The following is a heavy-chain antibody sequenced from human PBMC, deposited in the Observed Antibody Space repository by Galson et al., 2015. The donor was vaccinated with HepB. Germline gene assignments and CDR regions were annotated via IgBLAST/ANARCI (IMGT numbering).Heavy chain of an antibody. CDR1: GYTFTNYA. CDR3: ARDTGSSSYGFDI. D-gene: IGHD6-6*01. Sequence: SVKVSCKASGYTFTNYAMNWVRQAPGQGLEWMGWINTNTGNPTSAQAFTGRFVFSLDTSVNTAYLQITSLKAEDTAVYYCARDTGSSSYGFDIWGQGTMVTVSP. CDR2: INTNTGNP. V-gene: IGHV7-4-1*02. J-gene: IGHJ3*02.